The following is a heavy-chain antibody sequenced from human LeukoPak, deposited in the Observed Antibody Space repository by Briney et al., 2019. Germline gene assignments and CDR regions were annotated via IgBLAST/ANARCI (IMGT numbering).Heavy chain of an antibody. Sequence: GGSLRLSCAASGFTFSSYGMHWVRQAPGKGLEWVAVISYDGSNKYYADSVKGRFTISRDNSKNTLYLQMNSQRAEDTAVYYCAKDLEYYYGSGRDYWGQGTLVSVSS. CDR3: AKDLEYYYGSGRDY. CDR2: ISYDGSNK. V-gene: IGHV3-30*18. D-gene: IGHD3-10*01. CDR1: GFTFSSYG. J-gene: IGHJ4*02.